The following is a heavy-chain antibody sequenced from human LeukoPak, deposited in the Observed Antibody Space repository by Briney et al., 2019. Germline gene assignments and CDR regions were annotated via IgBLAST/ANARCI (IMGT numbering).Heavy chain of an antibody. CDR2: MTYDGSNK. J-gene: IGHJ4*02. CDR3: ARDRDIVVVPAAIPRSSLVY. V-gene: IGHV3-30*03. D-gene: IGHD2-2*01. CDR1: GFTFSSYG. Sequence: GGSLRLSCAASGFTFSSYGMHWVRQAPGKGLEWVAVMTYDGSNKYYADSVKGRFTISRDNSKNTLYLQMNSLRAEDTAVYYCARDRDIVVVPAAIPRSSLVYWGQGTLVTVSS.